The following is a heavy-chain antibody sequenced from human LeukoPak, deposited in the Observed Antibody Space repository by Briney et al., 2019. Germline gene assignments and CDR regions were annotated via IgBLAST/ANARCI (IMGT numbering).Heavy chain of an antibody. V-gene: IGHV3-23*01. CDR2: ISNSGDKT. CDR1: GFTFSRYA. Sequence: GGSLRLSCAVSGFTFSRYAMSWVRQAPGKGLEWVSSISNSGDKTFYAASVKGRFTNSRDNSKNMLYLQMNSQRAGDTAVYHCASRHIYGDFGRLDAFDTWGQGTMVTASA. CDR3: ASRHIYGDFGRLDAFDT. J-gene: IGHJ3*02. D-gene: IGHD4-17*01.